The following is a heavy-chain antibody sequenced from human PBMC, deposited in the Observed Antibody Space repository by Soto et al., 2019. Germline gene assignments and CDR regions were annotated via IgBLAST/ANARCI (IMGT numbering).Heavy chain of an antibody. CDR1: GYRFTSCG. V-gene: IGHV1-18*01. Sequence: GAPVKLSWKASGYRFTSCGSSWVRQATGQGLEWMGWISAYNGNTNYAQKLQGRVTMTTDTSTSTAYMELRSLRSDDTAVYYCARQESFSWFDPWGQGTLVTVSS. J-gene: IGHJ5*02. CDR3: ARQESFSWFDP. D-gene: IGHD1-26*01. CDR2: ISAYNGNT.